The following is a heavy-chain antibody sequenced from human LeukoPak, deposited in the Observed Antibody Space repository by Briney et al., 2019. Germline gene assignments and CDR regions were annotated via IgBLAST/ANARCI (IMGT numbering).Heavy chain of an antibody. J-gene: IGHJ5*02. V-gene: IGHV4-59*01. Sequence: SETLPLTCTVSGGSISSYYWSWIRQPPGKGLEWIGYIYYSGSTNYNPSLKSRVTISVDTSKNRFSPKLSSVTAADTAVYYCARDQAHYDFWSGYHNWFDPWGQGTLVTVSS. CDR1: GGSISSYY. CDR3: ARDQAHYDFWSGYHNWFDP. D-gene: IGHD3-3*01. CDR2: IYYSGST.